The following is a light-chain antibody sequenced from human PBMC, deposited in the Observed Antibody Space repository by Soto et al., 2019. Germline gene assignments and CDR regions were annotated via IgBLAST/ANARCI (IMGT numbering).Light chain of an antibody. J-gene: IGLJ3*02. CDR1: SSDVGGYNY. CDR2: EVS. Sequence: QSALTQPASVSGSPGQSITISCTGTSSDVGGYNYVSWYQPHPGKAPKLMIYEVSNRPSGVSNRFSGSKSGNTASLTISGLQAEDEADYSCSSYTSSSTRVFGGGTKLTVL. V-gene: IGLV2-14*01. CDR3: SSYTSSSTRV.